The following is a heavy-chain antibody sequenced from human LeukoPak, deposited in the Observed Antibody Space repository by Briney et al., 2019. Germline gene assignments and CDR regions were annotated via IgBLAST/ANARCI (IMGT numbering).Heavy chain of an antibody. V-gene: IGHV3-9*01. D-gene: IGHD2-2*01. CDR3: AKGSCSSTSCPHDY. Sequence: GGSLRLSCAASGFTFDDYAMHWVRQAPGKGLEWVSGISWNSGSIGYADSVKGRFTIPRDNAKNSLYLQMNSLRAEDTALYYCAKGSCSSTSCPHDYWGQGTLVTVSS. CDR2: ISWNSGSI. CDR1: GFTFDDYA. J-gene: IGHJ4*02.